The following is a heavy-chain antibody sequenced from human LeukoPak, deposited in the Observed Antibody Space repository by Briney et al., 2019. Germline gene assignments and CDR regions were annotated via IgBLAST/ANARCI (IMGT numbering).Heavy chain of an antibody. CDR2: INPNSGGT. D-gene: IGHD6-19*01. CDR1: GYTFTGYY. J-gene: IGHJ5*02. CDR3: ATEQAGTGLDWFDP. Sequence: ASVKVSCKASGYTFTGYYMHWVRQAPGQGLEWMGWINPNSGGTNYAQKFQGRVTMTRDTSISTAYMELSRLRSDDTAVCYCATEQAGTGLDWFDPWGQGTLVTVSS. V-gene: IGHV1-2*02.